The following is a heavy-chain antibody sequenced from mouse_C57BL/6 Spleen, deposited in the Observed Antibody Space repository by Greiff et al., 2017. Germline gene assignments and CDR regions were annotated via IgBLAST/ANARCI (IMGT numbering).Heavy chain of an antibody. V-gene: IGHV5-17*01. D-gene: IGHD1-1*01. CDR1: GFTFSDYG. CDR3: ARRDYYGSSSYFDY. J-gene: IGHJ2*01. Sequence: EVNVVESGGGLVKPGGSLKLSCAASGFTFSDYGMHWVRQAPEKGLEWVAYISSGSSTIYYADTVQGRFTISRDNAKNTLFLQMTSLRSEDTAMYYCARRDYYGSSSYFDYWGKGTTLTVSS. CDR2: ISSGSSTI.